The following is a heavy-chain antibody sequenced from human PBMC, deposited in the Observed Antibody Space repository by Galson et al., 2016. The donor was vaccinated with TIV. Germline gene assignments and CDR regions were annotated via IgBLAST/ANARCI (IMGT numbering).Heavy chain of an antibody. V-gene: IGHV4-30-4*01. CDR3: ARDAGTYYHAFDV. CDR1: GGSISSNLYY. Sequence: TLSLTCTVSGGSISSNLYYWSWIRQPPGKGLEWIGYIYYSGSTKINPSLKSRLTMSVDRSRNQLSLSLYSVTAADTAVYFCARDAGTYYHAFDVWGQGTMVTVSS. J-gene: IGHJ3*01. D-gene: IGHD3-22*01. CDR2: IYYSGST.